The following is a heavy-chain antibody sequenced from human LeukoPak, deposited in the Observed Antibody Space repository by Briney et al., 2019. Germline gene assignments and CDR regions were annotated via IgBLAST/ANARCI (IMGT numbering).Heavy chain of an antibody. J-gene: IGHJ6*02. Sequence: SETLSLTCAVYGGSFSGYHWSWIRQPPGKGLEWIGKINHSGSTNYNPSLKSRVTISVDTSKNQFSLKLSSVTAADTAVYYCASFMTTVTPGDYYGMDVWGQGTTVTVSS. D-gene: IGHD4-17*01. CDR3: ASFMTTVTPGDYYGMDV. CDR2: INHSGST. CDR1: GGSFSGYH. V-gene: IGHV4-34*01.